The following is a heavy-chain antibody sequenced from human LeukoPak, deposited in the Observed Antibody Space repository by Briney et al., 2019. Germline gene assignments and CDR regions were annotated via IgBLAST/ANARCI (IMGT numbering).Heavy chain of an antibody. V-gene: IGHV4-59*01. CDR1: GGSISSYY. CDR2: IYYSGST. Sequence: SETLSLTCTVSGGSISSYYWGWIRQPPGEGLEWIGYIYYSGSTNYNPSLKSRVTISVDTSKNQFSLKLSSVTAADTAVYYCARDVANCGGDCYLAGDAFDIWGQGTMVTVSS. D-gene: IGHD2-21*02. CDR3: ARDVANCGGDCYLAGDAFDI. J-gene: IGHJ3*02.